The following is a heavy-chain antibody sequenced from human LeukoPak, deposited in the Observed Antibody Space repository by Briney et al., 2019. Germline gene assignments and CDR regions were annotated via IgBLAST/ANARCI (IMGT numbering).Heavy chain of an antibody. CDR1: GDSFSYFY. CDR3: ARFYRKTYKWNDQPDY. CDR2: FYYSGST. Sequence: SETLSLTCTVSGDSFSYFYWSWIRQPPGKGLEWIGNFYYSGSTYYNSSLKSRVTISVDMSKRQFSLKLSSVTAADTAVYYCARFYRKTYKWNDQPDYWGQGTLVTVSS. D-gene: IGHD1-20*01. J-gene: IGHJ4*02. V-gene: IGHV4-59*12.